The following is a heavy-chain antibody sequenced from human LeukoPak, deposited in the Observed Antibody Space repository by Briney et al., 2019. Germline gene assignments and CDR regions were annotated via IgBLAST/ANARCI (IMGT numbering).Heavy chain of an antibody. V-gene: IGHV4-34*01. CDR3: TRMTTGHDY. CDR1: GVSFDDYY. D-gene: IGHD4-17*01. J-gene: IGHJ4*02. CDR2: INHSGYT. Sequence: SETLSLTCAVSGVSFDDYYWSWVRQTPGKGLEWIGEINHSGYTNDSPSLKSRVTLSIDTSRKQFSLNVRSVTVADTGIYYCTRMTTGHDYWGQGTLVTVSS.